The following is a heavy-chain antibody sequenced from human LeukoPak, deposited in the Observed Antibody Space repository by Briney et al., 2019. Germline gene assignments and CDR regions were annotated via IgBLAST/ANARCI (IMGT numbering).Heavy chain of an antibody. V-gene: IGHV3-21*01. CDR1: GFTFSSYS. J-gene: IGHJ5*02. CDR2: ISSSSSYI. Sequence: AGGSLRLSCAASGFTFSSYSMNWVRQAPGKGLEWVSSISSSSSYIYYADSVKGRFTISRGNAKNSLYLQMNSLRAEDTAVYYCASTRLRIAVAGTVFDPWGQGTLVTVSS. D-gene: IGHD6-19*01. CDR3: ASTRLRIAVAGTVFDP.